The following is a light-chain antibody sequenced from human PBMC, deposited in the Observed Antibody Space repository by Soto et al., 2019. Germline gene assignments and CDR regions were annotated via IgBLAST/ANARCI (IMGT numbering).Light chain of an antibody. CDR1: QTFLYSSNNKNY. CDR3: QQYYSTPT. J-gene: IGKJ1*01. CDR2: WAS. Sequence: DIVMTQSPDSLAVSLGERATINCKSSQTFLYSSNNKNYLAWYQHKPGQPPKLLIYWASTRASGVPDRFTGSGSGTDFTLTISSLQTEDVAVYYCQQYYSTPTFGQGTKVEIK. V-gene: IGKV4-1*01.